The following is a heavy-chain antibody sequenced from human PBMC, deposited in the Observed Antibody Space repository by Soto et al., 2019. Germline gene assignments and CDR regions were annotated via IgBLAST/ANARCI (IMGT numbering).Heavy chain of an antibody. CDR3: ARTLDLGGSAGTNWFDP. Sequence: SETLSLTCTVSGGSISSGAHSWSWIRLPPGKRLEWIGYIYHRGTSHYNPSLKSRVTMSVDRSRNQFSLNLRSVTAADTAVYYCARTLDLGGSAGTNWFDPWGQGTRVTVSS. V-gene: IGHV4-30-2*01. D-gene: IGHD2-15*01. CDR1: GGSISSGAHS. CDR2: IYHRGTS. J-gene: IGHJ5*02.